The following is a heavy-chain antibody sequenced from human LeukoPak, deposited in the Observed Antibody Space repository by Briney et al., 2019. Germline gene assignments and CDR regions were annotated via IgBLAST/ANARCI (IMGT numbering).Heavy chain of an antibody. CDR3: ARFNCGSDCYTDY. CDR2: INPSGGSA. CDR1: GYTFTNYY. Sequence: GASVKVSCKASGYTFTNYYIHWVRQAPGQGLEWMGIINPSGGSATYAQRFQGRVTMTRDTSTSTVYMELSSLRPEDTAVYYCARFNCGSDCYTDYWGQGTLVTVSS. J-gene: IGHJ4*02. V-gene: IGHV1-46*01. D-gene: IGHD2-21*02.